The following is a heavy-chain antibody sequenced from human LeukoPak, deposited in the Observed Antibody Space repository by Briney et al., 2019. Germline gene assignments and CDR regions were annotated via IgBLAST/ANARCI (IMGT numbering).Heavy chain of an antibody. D-gene: IGHD2-15*01. J-gene: IGHJ4*02. CDR3: ARDCSGGSCYSVSFDY. Sequence: GGSLRLSCAASGFTFSSYGMHWVRQAPGKGLEWVAVIWYDGSNKYYADSVKGRFTISRDNAKNSLYLQMNSLRAEDTAVYYCARDCSGGSCYSVSFDYWGQGTLVTVSS. CDR2: IWYDGSNK. CDR1: GFTFSSYG. V-gene: IGHV3-33*01.